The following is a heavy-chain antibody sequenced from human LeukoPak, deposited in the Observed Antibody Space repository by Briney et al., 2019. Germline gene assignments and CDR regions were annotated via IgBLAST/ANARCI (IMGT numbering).Heavy chain of an antibody. V-gene: IGHV1-3*01. J-gene: IGHJ5*02. Sequence: ASVKVSCTASGYTFTSYAMHWVRQAPGQRLEWMGWINAGNGNTKYSQKFQGRVTITRDTSAYTGYMELRGLSSADTAVYFCARAPYDILTGYSLNWFDPWGQGTLVTVSS. D-gene: IGHD3-9*01. CDR3: ARAPYDILTGYSLNWFDP. CDR1: GYTFTSYA. CDR2: INAGNGNT.